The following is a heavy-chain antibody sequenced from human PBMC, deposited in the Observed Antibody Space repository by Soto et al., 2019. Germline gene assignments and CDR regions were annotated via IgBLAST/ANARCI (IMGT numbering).Heavy chain of an antibody. CDR2: ISSSSSYI. D-gene: IGHD5-18*01. Sequence: EVQLVESGGGQVKPGGSLRLSCAASGFTFSSYSMNWVRQAPGKGLEWVSSISSSSSYIYYADSVKGRFTISRDNAKNSLDLQMNSLRAADTSVYYCARARDTAMVLDAFDIWGQGTMVTVSS. J-gene: IGHJ3*02. CDR1: GFTFSSYS. CDR3: ARARDTAMVLDAFDI. V-gene: IGHV3-21*01.